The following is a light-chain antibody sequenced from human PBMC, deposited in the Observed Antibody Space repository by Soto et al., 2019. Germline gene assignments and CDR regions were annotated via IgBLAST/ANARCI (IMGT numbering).Light chain of an antibody. CDR2: TAS. Sequence: EIQMTQCASTLSASVGDRVTITFWVSHTISTWLSCYQQSAGNAPKVLIYTASSLQIGVPSMFSGSGSGTEFTLTISRLQPDDFATYYCQQYYSYPTFGGGTKVDI. CDR1: HTISTW. CDR3: QQYYSYPT. J-gene: IGKJ4*01. V-gene: IGKV1-5*03.